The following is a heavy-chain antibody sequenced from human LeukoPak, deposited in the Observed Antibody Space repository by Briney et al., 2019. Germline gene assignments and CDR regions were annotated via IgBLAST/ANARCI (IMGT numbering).Heavy chain of an antibody. CDR2: IYYSGST. V-gene: IGHV4-59*11. CDR1: GGSISSHY. CDR3: ARDLGTAMVDNWYFDL. J-gene: IGHJ2*01. D-gene: IGHD5-18*01. Sequence: SETLSLTCTVSGGSISSHYWSWIRQPPGKGLEWIGYIYYSGSTNYNTSPKSRVTISVDTSKNQFSLKLSSVTAADTAVYYCARDLGTAMVDNWYFDLWGRGTLVTVSS.